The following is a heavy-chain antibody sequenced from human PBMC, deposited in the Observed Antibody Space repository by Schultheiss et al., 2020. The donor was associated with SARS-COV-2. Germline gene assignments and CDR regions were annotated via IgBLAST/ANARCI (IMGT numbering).Heavy chain of an antibody. D-gene: IGHD6-13*01. CDR3: ARESNQQLVIRRAFDI. V-gene: IGHV3-15*01. Sequence: GGSLRLSCAASGFTFSNAWMSWVRQAPGKGLEWVGRIKSKTDGGTTDYAAPVKGRFTISRDDSKNTLYLQMNSLKTEDTAVYYCARESNQQLVIRRAFDIWGQGTMVTVSS. J-gene: IGHJ3*02. CDR2: IKSKTDGGTT. CDR1: GFTFSNAW.